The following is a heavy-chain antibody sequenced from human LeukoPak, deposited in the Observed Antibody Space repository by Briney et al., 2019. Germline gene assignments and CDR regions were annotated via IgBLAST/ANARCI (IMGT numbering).Heavy chain of an antibody. Sequence: SETLSLTCAVYGGSLSGYYWSWIRQPPGKGLEWIGEINHSGSTNYNPSLKSRVTISVDTSKNQFSLKLSSVTAADTAVYYCARDFGELLYPFDYWGQGTLVTVSS. J-gene: IGHJ4*02. V-gene: IGHV4-34*01. CDR3: ARDFGELLYPFDY. CDR1: GGSLSGYY. CDR2: INHSGST. D-gene: IGHD3-10*01.